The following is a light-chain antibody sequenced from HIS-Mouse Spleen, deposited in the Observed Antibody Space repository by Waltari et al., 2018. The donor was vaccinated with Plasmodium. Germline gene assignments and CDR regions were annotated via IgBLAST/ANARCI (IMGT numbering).Light chain of an antibody. CDR3: CSYAGSYTYV. V-gene: IGLV2-11*01. CDR1: SSDVGGYNY. Sequence: QSALTQPRSVSGSPGQPFTISCTGTSSDVGGYNYVSWYQQHPAKAPKLMIYDVSKRPSGVPDRFSGSKSGNTASLTISGLQAEDEADYYCCSYAGSYTYVFGTGTKVTVL. J-gene: IGLJ1*01. CDR2: DVS.